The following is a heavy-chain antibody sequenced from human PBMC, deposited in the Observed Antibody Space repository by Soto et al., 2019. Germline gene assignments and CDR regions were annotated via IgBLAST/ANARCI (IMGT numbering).Heavy chain of an antibody. Sequence: QVQLVESGGGVVQPGRSLRLSCAASGFTFSSYVMHWVRQAPGKGLERVAVISYDGNNTYYADSVKGRFTISRDNSKKTLYLQMNSLRAEDTAVYYCARAGCDGGRCYTLVGLRYGMDVWGQGTTVTVSS. CDR1: GFTFSSYV. V-gene: IGHV3-30-3*01. D-gene: IGHD2-15*01. J-gene: IGHJ6*02. CDR2: ISYDGNNT. CDR3: ARAGCDGGRCYTLVGLRYGMDV.